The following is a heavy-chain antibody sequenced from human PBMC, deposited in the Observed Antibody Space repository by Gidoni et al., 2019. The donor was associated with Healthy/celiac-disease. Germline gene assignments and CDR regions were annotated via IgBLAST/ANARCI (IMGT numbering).Heavy chain of an antibody. Sequence: QVQLVESGGGLVKPGGSLRLSCAASGFTFSDYYMSWIRQAPGKGLGWVSYISSSSSYTNYADSVKGRFTISRDNAKNSLYLQMNSLRAEDTAVYYCARDRPGYSGYDMAFDIWGQGTMVTASS. CDR3: ARDRPGYSGYDMAFDI. J-gene: IGHJ3*02. CDR1: GFTFSDYY. CDR2: ISSSSSYT. D-gene: IGHD5-12*01. V-gene: IGHV3-11*06.